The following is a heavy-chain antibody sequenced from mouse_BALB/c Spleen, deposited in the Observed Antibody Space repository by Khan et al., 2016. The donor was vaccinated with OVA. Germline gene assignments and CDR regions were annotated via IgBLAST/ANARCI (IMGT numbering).Heavy chain of an antibody. CDR3: ARGGFGSPFAY. CDR1: GYAFSDYN. D-gene: IGHD1-1*01. J-gene: IGHJ3*01. CDR2: ITPNNGGT. Sequence: VRLQQSGPELVKPGASVKIPCKASGYAFSDYNMDWVKQSHGKSLEWIGDITPNNGGTIYNQKFKDKATLTVDKSSNTAYMELRNLPSEDTAVYYCARGGFGSPFAYWGQGTLVTVSA. V-gene: IGHV1-18*01.